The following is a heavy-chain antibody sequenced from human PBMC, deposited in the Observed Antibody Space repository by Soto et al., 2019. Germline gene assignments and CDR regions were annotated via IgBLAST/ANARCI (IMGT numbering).Heavy chain of an antibody. D-gene: IGHD6-19*01. J-gene: IGHJ1*01. CDR1: GFTFSSYA. CDR2: ISGSGGST. V-gene: IGHV3-23*01. Sequence: EVQLLESGGGLVQPGGSLRLSCAASGFTFSSYAMSWVRQAPGKGLEWVSAISGSGGSTYYADSVKGRVTISRDNSKNTLYLQRNSLRAEDAAVYYCALTGYSSGWSKGPCFQHWGQGTLVTVSS. CDR3: ALTGYSSGWSKGPCFQH.